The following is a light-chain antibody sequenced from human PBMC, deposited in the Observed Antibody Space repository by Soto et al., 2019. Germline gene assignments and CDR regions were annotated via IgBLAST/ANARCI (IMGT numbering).Light chain of an antibody. CDR2: DVS. CDR1: SSDVGGYNY. CDR3: CSYAGSDTCSYV. V-gene: IGLV2-11*01. J-gene: IGLJ1*01. Sequence: QSALTQPRSVSGSPGQSVTISCTGTSSDVGGYNYVSWYQQHPGKAPKLMIYDVSKRPSGVPDRFSGSKSGNTASLTISGLQAEDDDDYYCCSYAGSDTCSYVFGTGTKLTVL.